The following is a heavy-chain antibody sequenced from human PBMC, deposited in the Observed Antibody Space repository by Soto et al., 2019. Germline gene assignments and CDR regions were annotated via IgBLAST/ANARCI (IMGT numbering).Heavy chain of an antibody. CDR3: ARNMRMTTVTSTYYYGLDV. D-gene: IGHD4-17*01. Sequence: QVQLQDSGPGLVKPSQTLSLTCTVSGGSISSADYYWSWIRQPPGKGLEWIGYIYYSGSTYYNPSLNSRVTISVDRSKNQFSLKLSSVIAADTAVYYCARNMRMTTVTSTYYYGLDVWGQGTTVTVSS. CDR2: IYYSGST. J-gene: IGHJ6*02. CDR1: GGSISSADYY. V-gene: IGHV4-30-4*01.